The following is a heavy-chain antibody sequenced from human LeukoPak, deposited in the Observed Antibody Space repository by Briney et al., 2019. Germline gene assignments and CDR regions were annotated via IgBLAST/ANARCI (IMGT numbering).Heavy chain of an antibody. D-gene: IGHD3-10*01. CDR2: ISYDGSDD. CDR1: GFTFSNYA. CDR3: ARGAPVTMVRGVLWYFDY. V-gene: IGHV3-30-3*01. J-gene: IGHJ4*02. Sequence: GGSLRLSCAASGFTFSNYAMHWVRQAPGKGLEWVAVISYDGSDDYYADSVKGRFTISRDNSKNTVFLQMNSLRGDDTAVYYCARGAPVTMVRGVLWYFDYWGQGTLVTVSS.